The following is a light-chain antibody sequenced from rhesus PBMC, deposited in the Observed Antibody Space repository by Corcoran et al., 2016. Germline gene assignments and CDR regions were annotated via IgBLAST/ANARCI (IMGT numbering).Light chain of an antibody. CDR2: AAS. CDR1: QNIYSN. V-gene: IGKV1S12*01. J-gene: IGKJ1*01. Sequence: DIQMTQSPSALSASVGDRVTISCRASQNIYSNLAWYQPQPGKAPKLLIYAASSLQNGIPSRFSGSGSGTDFTLTLSSLQPEDSAAYYGLQDYTPPWTFGQGTKVEIE. CDR3: LQDYTPPWT.